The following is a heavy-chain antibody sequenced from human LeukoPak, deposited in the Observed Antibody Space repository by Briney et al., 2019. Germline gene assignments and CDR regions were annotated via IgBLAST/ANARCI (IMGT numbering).Heavy chain of an antibody. V-gene: IGHV4-59*08. CDR3: ARLLAHGDYGDAFDI. J-gene: IGHJ3*02. CDR1: DGSINNYY. CDR2: IYYSGST. Sequence: TSETLSLTCTVSDGSINNYYWSWIRRPPGKGLEWIGYIYYSGSTNYNPSLKSRVTISVDTSKNQFSLKLSSVTAADTAVYYCARLLAHGDYGDAFDIWGQGTMVTVSS. D-gene: IGHD4-17*01.